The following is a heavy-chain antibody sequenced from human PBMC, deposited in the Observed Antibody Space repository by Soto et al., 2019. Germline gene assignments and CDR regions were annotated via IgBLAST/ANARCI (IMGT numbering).Heavy chain of an antibody. D-gene: IGHD2-2*01. J-gene: IGHJ1*01. CDR3: ACGRGSCGETTCSYFDYFPH. V-gene: IGHV3-30*03. Sequence: QVQMVESGGGVGQPGASLRLSCAASGLTFSTYGMNWVRLAPGKGLEWVAVISNDGSNKYYADSVKGRFTISRDNSKNTVYLQMSNLRAEDTAMYYCACGRGSCGETTCSYFDYFPHWGQGALVTVAS. CDR1: GLTFSTYG. CDR2: ISNDGSNK.